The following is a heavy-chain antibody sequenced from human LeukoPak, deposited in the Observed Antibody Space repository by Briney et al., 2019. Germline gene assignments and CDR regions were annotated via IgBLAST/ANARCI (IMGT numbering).Heavy chain of an antibody. D-gene: IGHD6-19*01. CDR2: ISSSGSTI. CDR1: GFTFSSYE. Sequence: GGSLRLSCAASGFTFSSYEMNWVRQAPGKGLEWVSYISSSGSTIYYADSAKGRFTISRDNAKNSLYLQMNSLRAEDTAVYYCARGQDSSGWYGDYFDYWGQGTLVTVSS. J-gene: IGHJ4*02. CDR3: ARGQDSSGWYGDYFDY. V-gene: IGHV3-48*03.